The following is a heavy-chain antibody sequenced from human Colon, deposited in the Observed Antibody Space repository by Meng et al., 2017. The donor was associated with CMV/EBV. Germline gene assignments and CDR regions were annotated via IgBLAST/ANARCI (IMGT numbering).Heavy chain of an antibody. CDR1: GFTFSDYY. CDR2: ISSSGSTI. J-gene: IGHJ5*02. Sequence: GESLKISCAASGFTFSDYYMSWIRQAPGKGLEWVSCISSSGSTIYYADSVKGRFTISRDNAKNSLYLQMNSLRAEDTAVYYCARGLRFLEWLTFDPWGQGTLVTSPQ. CDR3: ARGLRFLEWLTFDP. D-gene: IGHD3-3*01. V-gene: IGHV3-11*01.